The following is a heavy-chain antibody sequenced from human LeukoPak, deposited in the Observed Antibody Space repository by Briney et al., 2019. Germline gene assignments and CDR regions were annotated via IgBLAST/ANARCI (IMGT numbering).Heavy chain of an antibody. CDR2: ISYDGSNK. J-gene: IGHJ4*02. CDR1: GFTFSSYA. Sequence: GGSLRLSCAASGFTFSSYAMHWVRQAPGKGLEWVAVISYDGSNKYYADSVKGRFTISRDSAQNTLYLQMYSLSAEDTAVYYCARDYPPDWGQGTLVTVSA. V-gene: IGHV3-30-3*01. CDR3: ARDYPPD.